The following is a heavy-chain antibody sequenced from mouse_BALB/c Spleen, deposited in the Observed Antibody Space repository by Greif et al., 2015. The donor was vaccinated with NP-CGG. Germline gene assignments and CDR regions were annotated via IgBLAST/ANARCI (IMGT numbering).Heavy chain of an antibody. CDR3: ARGGGNYAYYFDY. D-gene: IGHD2-1*01. V-gene: IGHV1-63*02. Sequence: VQLQQSGAELVRPVTSVKISCKASGYTFTNYWLGWVKQRPGHGLEWIGDIYPGGGYTNYNEKFKGKATLTADTSSSTAYMQLSSLTSEDSAVYFCARGGGNYAYYFDYWGQGTTLTVSS. CDR1: GYTFTNYW. CDR2: IYPGGGYT. J-gene: IGHJ2*01.